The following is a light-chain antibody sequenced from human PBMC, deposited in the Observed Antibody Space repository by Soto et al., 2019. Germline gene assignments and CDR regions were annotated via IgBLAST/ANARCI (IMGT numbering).Light chain of an antibody. J-gene: IGKJ5*01. Sequence: DIQMTQSPSTLSASVGDRVTITCRASQTISTWLAWYQQKAGKAPELLIYDASTLESGVPSRFSGSGSGTEFSLTISSLQPDDFATFYCQQANSFPITFGQGTRGD. V-gene: IGKV1-5*01. CDR3: QQANSFPIT. CDR1: QTISTW. CDR2: DAS.